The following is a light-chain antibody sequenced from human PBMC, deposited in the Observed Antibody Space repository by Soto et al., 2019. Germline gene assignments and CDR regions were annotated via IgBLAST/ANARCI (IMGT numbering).Light chain of an antibody. CDR3: QHCFTVTYP. Sequence: DIQMTQSPSSLSASVGDRITITCQASQDISNRLNWYHQKPCKAPNLLIYDPSNLAAGVPSGFSGSGSGTDFTFTISSLQPEDIGTSYCQHCFTVTYPFGQGTTLAIK. J-gene: IGKJ2*01. CDR1: QDISNR. V-gene: IGKV1-33*01. CDR2: DPS.